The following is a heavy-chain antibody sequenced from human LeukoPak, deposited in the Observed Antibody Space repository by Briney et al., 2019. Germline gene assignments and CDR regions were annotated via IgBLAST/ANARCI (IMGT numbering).Heavy chain of an antibody. CDR2: INHSGST. CDR3: ARGGLGPGRRNWFDP. J-gene: IGHJ5*02. D-gene: IGHD3-10*01. CDR1: GGSFSGYY. Sequence: PSETLSLTCAVYGGSFSGYYWSWIRQPPGKGLEWIGEINHSGSTNYNPSLKSRVTISVDTSKNQFSLKLSSVTAADTAVYYCARGGLGPGRRNWFDPWGQGTLVTVSS. V-gene: IGHV4-34*01.